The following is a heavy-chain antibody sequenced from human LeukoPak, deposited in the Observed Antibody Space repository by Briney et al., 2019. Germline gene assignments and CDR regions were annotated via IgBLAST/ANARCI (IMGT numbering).Heavy chain of an antibody. CDR2: IYHSGTT. CDR3: ARAVDYRNYFDY. J-gene: IGHJ4*02. Sequence: SETLSLTCTVSGDSMTRGGYYWSWVRQHPGKGLEWIGFIYHSGTTFYNPSLEGLAAISVDTSQNQFSLKLTSVTAADTAVYYCARAVDYRNYFDYWGQGTLVTVSS. D-gene: IGHD4-11*01. CDR1: GDSMTRGGYY. V-gene: IGHV4-31*01.